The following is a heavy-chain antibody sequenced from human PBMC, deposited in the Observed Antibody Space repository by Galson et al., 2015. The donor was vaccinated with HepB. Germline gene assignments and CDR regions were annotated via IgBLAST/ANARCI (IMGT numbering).Heavy chain of an antibody. CDR3: ARDPGYSSSWGVDY. D-gene: IGHD6-13*01. CDR1: GFTFSSYW. J-gene: IGHJ4*02. Sequence: SLRLSCAASGFTFSSYWMSWFRQAPGKGLEWVSYISSSSSYTNYADSVKGRFTISRDNAKNSLYLQMNSLRAEDTAVYYCARDPGYSSSWGVDYWGQGTLVTVSS. V-gene: IGHV3-11*06. CDR2: ISSSSSYT.